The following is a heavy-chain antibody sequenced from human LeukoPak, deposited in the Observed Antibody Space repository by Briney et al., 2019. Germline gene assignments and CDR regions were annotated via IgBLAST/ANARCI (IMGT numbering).Heavy chain of an antibody. D-gene: IGHD3-10*01. CDR3: ARGPVDYYGSGSLDY. J-gene: IGHJ4*02. CDR1: GGSFSGYY. V-gene: IGHV4-34*01. Sequence: PSETLSLTCAVYGGSFSGYYWSWIRQPPGKGLEWIGEINHSGSPNYNPSLKSRVTISVDTSKNQFSLKLSSVTAADTAVYYCARGPVDYYGSGSLDYWGQGTLVTVSS. CDR2: INHSGSP.